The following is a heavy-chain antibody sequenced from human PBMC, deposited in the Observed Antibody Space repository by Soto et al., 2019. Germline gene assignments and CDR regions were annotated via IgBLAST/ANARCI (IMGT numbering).Heavy chain of an antibody. CDR3: GATPQYSYGPALFDY. J-gene: IGHJ4*02. CDR1: GFTFSSYG. Sequence: GGSLRLSCAASGFTFSSYGMHWVRQAPGKGLEWVAVIWYDGSNKYYADSVKGRFTISRDNSKNTLYLQMNSLRAEDTAVYYCGATPQYSYGPALFDYWGQGTLVTVSS. D-gene: IGHD5-18*01. V-gene: IGHV3-33*01. CDR2: IWYDGSNK.